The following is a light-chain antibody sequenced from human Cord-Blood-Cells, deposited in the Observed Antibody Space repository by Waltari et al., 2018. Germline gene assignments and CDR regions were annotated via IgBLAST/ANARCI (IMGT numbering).Light chain of an antibody. CDR3: CSYAGSSTLV. V-gene: IGLV2-23*01. CDR1: SSDFGSYNL. CDR2: ECS. J-gene: IGLJ2*01. Sequence: QSALTQPASVSGSPGQSITISCTGTSSDFGSYNLVSWYQQHPGKAPKLMIYECSKRPSGVSNRFSGSKSGNTASLTISVLQAEDEADYYCCSYAGSSTLVFGGGTKLTVL.